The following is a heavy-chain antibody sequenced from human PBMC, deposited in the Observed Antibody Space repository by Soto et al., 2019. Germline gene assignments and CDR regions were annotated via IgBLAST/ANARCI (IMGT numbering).Heavy chain of an antibody. CDR2: IYYSGST. D-gene: IGHD6-6*01. CDR1: GGSISSSSYY. V-gene: IGHV4-39*01. J-gene: IGHJ4*02. CDR3: ARRPGNEQLAFDY. Sequence: QLQLQESGPGLVKPSETLSLTCTVSGGSISSSSYYWGWIRQPPGKGLEWIGSIYYSGSTYYNPSLKSRVTISVDTSKNQFSLKLSSVTAADTAVYYCARRPGNEQLAFDYWGQGTLVTVSS.